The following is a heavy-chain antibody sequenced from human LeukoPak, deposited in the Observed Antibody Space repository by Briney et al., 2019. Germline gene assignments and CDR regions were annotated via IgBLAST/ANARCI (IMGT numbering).Heavy chain of an antibody. V-gene: IGHV3-30*04. Sequence: PGGSLRLSCAASGFAFSSFAMHWVRQAPGKGLEWVSLISYDGITEDYSDSVKGRFTISRDNFKNTLFLQMNSLRDEDTAVYYCAELGITMIGGVWGKGTTVTISS. CDR1: GFAFSSFA. J-gene: IGHJ6*04. D-gene: IGHD3-10*02. CDR3: AELGITMIGGV. CDR2: ISYDGITE.